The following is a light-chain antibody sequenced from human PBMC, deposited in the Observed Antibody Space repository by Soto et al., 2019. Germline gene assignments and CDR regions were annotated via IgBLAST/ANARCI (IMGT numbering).Light chain of an antibody. Sequence: DTQMTHSPSTLAASVWDRVTITSRASQSIGSWLAWYQQKPGKAPKLLIYKTSILESGVPSRFSGSGSGTEFTLTISSLQPDDFATYYCQHYNSYSEAFGQGTKVDIK. J-gene: IGKJ1*01. CDR2: KTS. CDR3: QHYNSYSEA. V-gene: IGKV1-5*03. CDR1: QSIGSW.